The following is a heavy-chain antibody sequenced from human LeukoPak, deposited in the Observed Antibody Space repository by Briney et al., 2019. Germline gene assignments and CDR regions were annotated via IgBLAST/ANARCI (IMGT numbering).Heavy chain of an antibody. V-gene: IGHV3-11*05. CDR3: ARESRAELEAFEI. CDR1: GFTFSEYY. J-gene: IGHJ3*02. CDR2: ISSSSSYT. D-gene: IGHD3-3*02. Sequence: GGSLILSCEASGFTFSEYYMGWSRQAPGKGLEWVSYISSSSSYTNYADSVKGRFTISRDNAKNSLYLQMNSLRAEDTAVYYCARESRAELEAFEIWGQGTMVTVSS.